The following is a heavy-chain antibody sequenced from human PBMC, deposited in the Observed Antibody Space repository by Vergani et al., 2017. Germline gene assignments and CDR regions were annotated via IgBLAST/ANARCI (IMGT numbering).Heavy chain of an antibody. D-gene: IGHD3-10*01. J-gene: IGHJ4*02. Sequence: EVQLVESGGGLVQPGGSLRLSCAASGFTVSSYYMSWVRQAPGKGLEWVSIIYSGGNAYYADSVKGRFTISRHNSKNTLYLQMNSLRTEDTAVYYCASAPPTRFLLGELIFDYWGQGTLVTVSS. CDR3: ASAPPTRFLLGELIFDY. CDR2: IYSGGNA. CDR1: GFTVSSYY. V-gene: IGHV3-53*04.